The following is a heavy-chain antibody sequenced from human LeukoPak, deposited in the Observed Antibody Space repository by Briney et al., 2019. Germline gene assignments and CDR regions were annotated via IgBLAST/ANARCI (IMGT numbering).Heavy chain of an antibody. V-gene: IGHV3-7*01. D-gene: IGHD3-10*01. J-gene: IGHJ4*02. CDR3: AKDGGGPLD. CDR1: GFALRTSW. CDR2: IKEDGSEK. Sequence: PGGSLRLSCAASGFALRTSWMSWVRQAPGKGLEWVANIKEDGSEKNYVDSVKGRFTISRDNAENSLYLQMNSLRAKDTAVYYCAKDGGGPLDWGQGTLVTVSS.